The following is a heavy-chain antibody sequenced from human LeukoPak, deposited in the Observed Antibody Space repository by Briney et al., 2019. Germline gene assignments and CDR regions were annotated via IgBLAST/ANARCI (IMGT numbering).Heavy chain of an antibody. V-gene: IGHV1-46*01. CDR3: TGSSSWFFEPDNWFAP. J-gene: IGHJ5*02. CDR2: IYPRDGST. CDR1: GYTFTSNY. Sequence: ASVKVSCKASGYTFTSNYIHWVRQAPGQGLEWMGMIYPRDGSTSYAQKFQGRVTITRDTSASTAYMELSSLRSEDTTVYYCTGSSSWFFEPDNWFAPWGQGTLVTVSS. D-gene: IGHD6-13*01.